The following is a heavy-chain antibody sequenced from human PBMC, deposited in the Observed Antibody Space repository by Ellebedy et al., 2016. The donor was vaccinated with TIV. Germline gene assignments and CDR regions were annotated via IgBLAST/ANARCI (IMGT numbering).Heavy chain of an antibody. V-gene: IGHV1-46*01. CDR1: GYTFTSYG. Sequence: ASVKVSXXASGYTFTSYGISWVRQAPGQGLEWMGIINPSGGSTSYAQKFQGRVTMTRDTSTSTVYMELSSLRSEDTAVYYCARGLLIMDVWGKGTTVTVSS. CDR2: INPSGGST. D-gene: IGHD3-10*01. J-gene: IGHJ6*03. CDR3: ARGLLIMDV.